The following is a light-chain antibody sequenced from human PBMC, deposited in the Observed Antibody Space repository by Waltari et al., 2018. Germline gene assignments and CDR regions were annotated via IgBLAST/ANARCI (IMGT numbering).Light chain of an antibody. Sequence: ELVLTQSPATLSLSPGERAALSCRASQNVGSQLGWYQQRPGQAPRPLIDDVSNRASGVPARFSGSGSGTDFTLTISSLEPEDFAVYYCQQRDSWPLTFGGGTKVEIK. CDR2: DVS. CDR1: QNVGSQ. J-gene: IGKJ4*01. V-gene: IGKV3-11*01. CDR3: QQRDSWPLT.